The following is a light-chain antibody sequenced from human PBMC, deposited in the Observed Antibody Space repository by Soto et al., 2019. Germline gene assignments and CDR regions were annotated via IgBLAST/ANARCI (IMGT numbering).Light chain of an antibody. CDR2: ATS. Sequence: EIVLTQSPGTLSLSPGERATLSCRASQSVSSSDLAWHQQKPGQAPRPLIYATSGRATGVPDRFSGSGSGTDFTLTISRLEPEDFAEYYCRHYGSSPPMYTFGQGTKLEIK. V-gene: IGKV3-20*01. CDR1: QSVSSSD. CDR3: RHYGSSPPMYT. J-gene: IGKJ2*01.